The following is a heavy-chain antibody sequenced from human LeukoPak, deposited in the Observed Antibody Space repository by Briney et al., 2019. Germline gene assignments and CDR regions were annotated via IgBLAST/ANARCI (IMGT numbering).Heavy chain of an antibody. CDR3: ARDPPFDYGGKSGSDY. CDR1: GFTFSDYY. CDR2: ITSSGNSI. V-gene: IGHV3-11*04. J-gene: IGHJ4*02. Sequence: RGSLRDSFAASGFTFSDYYMSWIRQAPGKGLEWVSYITSSGNSIYYADSVKGRFTISRDNAKNSLCLQMNSLRAEDTAVYYCARDPPFDYGGKSGSDYWGQGTLVSVSS. D-gene: IGHD4-23*01.